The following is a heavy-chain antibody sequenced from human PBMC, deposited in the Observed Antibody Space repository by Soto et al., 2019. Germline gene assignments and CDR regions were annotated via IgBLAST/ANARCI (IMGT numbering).Heavy chain of an antibody. V-gene: IGHV1-3*01. CDR3: ARDRMPSSGDDEYFQH. D-gene: IGHD4-17*01. J-gene: IGHJ1*01. CDR1: GYTFTNYA. Sequence: QVQLVQSGAEVRKPRASVEVSCKASGYTFTNYAIHWVRQAPGHRLEWMGWINAGNGDTKYSQKFQGRLTITRDTSANTAYMQLSSLRSEDTAMYYCARDRMPSSGDDEYFQHWGQGTLVTVSS. CDR2: INAGNGDT.